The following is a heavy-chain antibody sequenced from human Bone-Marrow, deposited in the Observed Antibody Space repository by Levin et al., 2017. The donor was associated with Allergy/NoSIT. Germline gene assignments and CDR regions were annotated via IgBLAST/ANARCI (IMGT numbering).Heavy chain of an antibody. J-gene: IGHJ4*02. CDR1: GASIRSGAYY. CDR2: IYYNGST. V-gene: IGHV4-31*03. CDR3: ARVLAGFDGSAMAYDY. Sequence: LRLSCTVSGASIRSGAYYWSWVRQPPGQGLEWIGYIYYNGSTYFNPSFKSRVSISVDTSKNQFSLKLSSVTAADTADYYCARVLAGFDGSAMAYDYWGRGSLVTVSS. D-gene: IGHD3-10*01.